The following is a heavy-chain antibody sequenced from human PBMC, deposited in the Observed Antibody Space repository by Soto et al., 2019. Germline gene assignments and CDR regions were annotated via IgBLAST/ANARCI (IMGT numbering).Heavy chain of an antibody. J-gene: IGHJ4*02. D-gene: IGHD1-26*01. CDR1: GFTFSGSA. CDR3: TGSGSDLFGY. Sequence: EVQLVESGGGWVQPGGSLKLSCAASGFTFSGSAMHWVRQASGKGREWVGRIRSKANSYATSYAASVKGRFTISRDDSKNTAYLQMNSLKTGDTAVYYCTGSGSDLFGYWGQGTLVTVSS. V-gene: IGHV3-73*01. CDR2: IRSKANSYAT.